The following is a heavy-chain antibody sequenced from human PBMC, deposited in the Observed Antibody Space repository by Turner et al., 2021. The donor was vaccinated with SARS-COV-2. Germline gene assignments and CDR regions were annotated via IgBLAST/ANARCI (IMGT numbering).Heavy chain of an antibody. J-gene: IGHJ6*02. CDR1: GFTFTNIW. D-gene: IGHD2-15*01. CDR3: ARHRSGIHYFYYYYALDV. Sequence: EVQLVVSGGGFVLPGGSLSLLCVASGFTFTNIWMSWVSQARGKGVEWVANIKQDESEKYYVDSVKGRFSISRDNAENSLYLKMNSMRAEDTAMYYCARHRSGIHYFYYYYALDVWGQGTTVTVSS. V-gene: IGHV3-7*01. CDR2: IKQDESEK.